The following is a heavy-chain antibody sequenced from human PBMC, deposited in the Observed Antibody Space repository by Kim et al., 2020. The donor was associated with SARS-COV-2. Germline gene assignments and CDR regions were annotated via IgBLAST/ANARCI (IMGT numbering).Heavy chain of an antibody. CDR3: ARVSCSSTSCYDFDY. CDR2: IYYSGST. D-gene: IGHD2-2*01. V-gene: IGHV4-31*03. J-gene: IGHJ4*02. Sequence: SETLSLTCTVSGGSISSGGYYWSWIRQHPGKGLEWIGYIYYSGSTYYNPSLKSRVTISVDTSKNQFSLKLSSVTAADTAVYYCARVSCSSTSCYDFDYWGQGTLVTVSS. CDR1: GGSISSGGYY.